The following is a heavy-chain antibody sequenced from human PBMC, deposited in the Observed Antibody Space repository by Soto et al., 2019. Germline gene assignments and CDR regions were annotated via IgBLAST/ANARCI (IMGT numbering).Heavy chain of an antibody. J-gene: IGHJ4*02. D-gene: IGHD4-17*01. CDR2: VNPNSGNK. V-gene: IGHV1-8*01. CDR3: ARVPFVNFGDSVPFDY. Sequence: VQLLQSGAEVKKPGASVKVSCKTSGFTFTSYDINWVRQAPGQGLEWLGWVNPNSGNKDYAQKFQGRVTMTRNTSITTAYMELSSLRSEDTAVYYCARVPFVNFGDSVPFDYWGQGTLVTVSS. CDR1: GFTFTSYD.